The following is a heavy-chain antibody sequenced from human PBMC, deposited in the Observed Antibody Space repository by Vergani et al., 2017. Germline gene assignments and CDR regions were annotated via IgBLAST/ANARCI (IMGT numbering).Heavy chain of an antibody. CDR2: IYSGGST. CDR1: GFTVSSNY. V-gene: IGHV3-53*01. Sequence: EVQLVESGGGLIQPGGSLRLSCAASGFTVSSNYMSWVRQAPGKGLEWVSVIYSGGSTYYADSVKGRFTISRDNSKNTLYLQMNSLGAEDTAVYYCARDFVGASQFDYWGQGTLVTVSS. J-gene: IGHJ4*02. CDR3: ARDFVGASQFDY. D-gene: IGHD1-26*01.